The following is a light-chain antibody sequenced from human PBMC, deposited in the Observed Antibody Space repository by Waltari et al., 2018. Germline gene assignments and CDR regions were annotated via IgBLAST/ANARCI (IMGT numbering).Light chain of an antibody. Sequence: SSELTQDPAVSVALGQTVRITCQGASPRASYASWYQQKSAQAPILVLFGKNNRPPGIPDRFSGYTSETTTSLTITGAQAEDEADYYCSSRDSSASHVLFAGGTKLTVL. CDR3: SSRDSSASHVL. V-gene: IGLV3-19*01. CDR2: GKN. J-gene: IGLJ2*01. CDR1: SPRASY.